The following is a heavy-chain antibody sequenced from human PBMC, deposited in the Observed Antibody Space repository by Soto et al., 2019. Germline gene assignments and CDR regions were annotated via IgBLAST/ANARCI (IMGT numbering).Heavy chain of an antibody. J-gene: IGHJ4*02. CDR2: ISPYNGKT. CDR1: GYTFTSYG. Sequence: ASVKVSCKTSGYTFTSYGISWVRQAPGQGLEWMGWISPYNGKTNYAQKVQGRVTMTTDTSTSTAYMELRSLRSDDTAVYYCATYSRYRRDGYNTIDYWGQGTLDTVSS. D-gene: IGHD5-12*01. V-gene: IGHV1-18*01. CDR3: ATYSRYRRDGYNTIDY.